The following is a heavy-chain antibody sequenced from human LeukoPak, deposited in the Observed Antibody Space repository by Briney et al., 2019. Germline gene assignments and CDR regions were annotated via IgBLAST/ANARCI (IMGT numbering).Heavy chain of an antibody. Sequence: GGSLRLSWAAFGFTFSSYSMNWVRQAAGKGREWVSSVSSSSSYIYYADSVKGRFTISRDNTKNSLYLQMNSLTDEDTAVYDCARDFSGYSSSDGYWGQGTLATVSS. J-gene: IGHJ4*02. D-gene: IGHD6-6*01. CDR3: ARDFSGYSSSDGY. V-gene: IGHV3-21*01. CDR1: GFTFSSYS. CDR2: VSSSSSYI.